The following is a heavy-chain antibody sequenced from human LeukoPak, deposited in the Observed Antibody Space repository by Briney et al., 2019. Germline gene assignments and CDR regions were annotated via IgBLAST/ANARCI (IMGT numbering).Heavy chain of an antibody. V-gene: IGHV1-2*02. J-gene: IGHJ4*02. Sequence: ASVKVSCKAFGYTFTGYYMHWVRQAPGQGLEWMGWINPNSGGTNYAQKFLGRVTMTRDTSISTAYMELSRLRSDDTAVYYCARDSTSVWGTEVGATVDYWGQGTLVTVSS. CDR3: ARDSTSVWGTEVGATVDY. D-gene: IGHD1-26*01. CDR2: INPNSGGT. CDR1: GYTFTGYY.